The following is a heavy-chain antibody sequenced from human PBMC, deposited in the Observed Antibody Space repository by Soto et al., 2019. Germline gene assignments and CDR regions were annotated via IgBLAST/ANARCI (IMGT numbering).Heavy chain of an antibody. J-gene: IGHJ3*02. CDR3: ARSSDYGGNSVRAFDI. CDR2: IYCSGST. D-gene: IGHD4-17*01. Sequence: SETLSLTCTVSGGSISSGDYYWSWIRQPPGKGLEWIGYIYCSGSTYYNPSLKSRVTISVDTSKNQFSLKLSSVTAADTAVYYCARSSDYGGNSVRAFDIWGQGTMVTVSS. V-gene: IGHV4-30-4*01. CDR1: GGSISSGDYY.